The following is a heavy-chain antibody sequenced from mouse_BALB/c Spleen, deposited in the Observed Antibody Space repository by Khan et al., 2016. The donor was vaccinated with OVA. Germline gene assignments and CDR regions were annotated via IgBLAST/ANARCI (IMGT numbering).Heavy chain of an antibody. Sequence: EVQLQESGPGLVKPSQSLSLTCTVTGYSITSDYAWNWLRQFPGNKLEWMGYISYSGNTKYNPSLKSRISITRDTSKNQFFLQVNFVTIEDTATYYCARIQGGDFDYWGQGTTLTVSS. CDR1: GYSITSDYA. V-gene: IGHV3-2*02. CDR2: ISYSGNT. D-gene: IGHD3-2*02. CDR3: ARIQGGDFDY. J-gene: IGHJ2*01.